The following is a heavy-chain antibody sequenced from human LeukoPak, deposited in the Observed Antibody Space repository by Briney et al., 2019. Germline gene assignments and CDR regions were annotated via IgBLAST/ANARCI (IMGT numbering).Heavy chain of an antibody. CDR1: GVSISSGNW. V-gene: IGHV4-4*02. CDR3: ARRAATVVTHDAFDI. Sequence: PSGTLSLTCEVSGVSISSGNWWSWVRQPPGKGLEWIGQIYHSGSTNYNPPLKSRVTISIDTSKNHFSLKLSSVTAADTAVYYCARRAATVVTHDAFDIWGQGTMVTVSS. J-gene: IGHJ3*02. D-gene: IGHD4-23*01. CDR2: IYHSGST.